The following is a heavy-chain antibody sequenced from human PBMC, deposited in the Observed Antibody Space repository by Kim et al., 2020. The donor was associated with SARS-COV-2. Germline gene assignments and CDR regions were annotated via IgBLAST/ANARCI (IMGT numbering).Heavy chain of an antibody. D-gene: IGHD3-10*01. J-gene: IGHJ6*03. CDR3: ARQKGYYGSGSYDNYCYCMDV. CDR2: IYYSGST. CDR1: GGSISSSSYY. Sequence: SETLSLTCTVSGGSISSSSYYWGWIRQPPGKGLEWIGSIYYSGSTYYNTSLKSRVTISVDTSKNQFSLKLSSVTAADTAVYYCARQKGYYGSGSYDNYCYCMDVWGKGTTVTVSS. V-gene: IGHV4-39*01.